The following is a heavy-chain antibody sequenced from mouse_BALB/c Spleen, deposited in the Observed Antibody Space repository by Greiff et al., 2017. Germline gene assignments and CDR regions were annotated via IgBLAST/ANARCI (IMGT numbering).Heavy chain of an antibody. Sequence: QVQLKESGAELVRPGTSVKVSCKASGYAFTNYLIEWVKQRPGQGLEWIGVIKPGGGGTNYNEKFKGKAILTADKSCSTAYMMLSSLTSDDSAVYFCARGLGGAYGGQGTLVTVSA. CDR3: ARGLGGAY. V-gene: IGHV1-54*01. CDR2: IKPGGGGT. J-gene: IGHJ3*01. CDR1: GYAFTNYL. D-gene: IGHD4-1*01.